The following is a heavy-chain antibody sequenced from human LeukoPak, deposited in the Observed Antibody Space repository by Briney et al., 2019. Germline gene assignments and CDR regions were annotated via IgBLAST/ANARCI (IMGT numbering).Heavy chain of an antibody. Sequence: SETLSLTCTVSGYSISNGYYWGWIRQPPGKGLEWIGSIYYSGSTYYNPSLKSRVTISVDTSKNQFSLKLSSVTAADTAVYYCARGRPYSSGWNPNFDYWGQGTLVTVSS. D-gene: IGHD6-19*01. CDR1: GYSISNGYY. V-gene: IGHV4-38-2*02. CDR2: IYYSGST. J-gene: IGHJ4*02. CDR3: ARGRPYSSGWNPNFDY.